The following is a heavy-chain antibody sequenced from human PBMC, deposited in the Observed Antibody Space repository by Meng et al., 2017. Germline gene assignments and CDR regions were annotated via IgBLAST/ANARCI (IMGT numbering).Heavy chain of an antibody. D-gene: IGHD3-10*01. CDR2: IYHSGST. CDR1: GGSISSSNC. J-gene: IGHJ4*02. Sequence: VERQGSGPGRVKPSGTLSLTCAVSGGSISSSNCWSWVRQPPGKGLEWIGEIYHSGSTNYNPSLKSRVTISVDKSKNQFSLKLSSVTAADTAVYYCARMSVLLWFGELFLNWGQGTLVTVSS. V-gene: IGHV4-4*02. CDR3: ARMSVLLWFGELFLN.